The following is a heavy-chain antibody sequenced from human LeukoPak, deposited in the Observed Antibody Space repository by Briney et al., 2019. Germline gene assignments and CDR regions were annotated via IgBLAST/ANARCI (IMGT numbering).Heavy chain of an antibody. CDR3: ARANYYYDSSGYYSAYFDY. V-gene: IGHV3-48*03. Sequence: CTIYYADSVKGRFTISRDKAKNSVYLKMNRLRAEDTAVYYCARANYYYDSSGYYSAYFDYWGQGTLVTVSS. J-gene: IGHJ4*02. D-gene: IGHD3-22*01. CDR2: CTI.